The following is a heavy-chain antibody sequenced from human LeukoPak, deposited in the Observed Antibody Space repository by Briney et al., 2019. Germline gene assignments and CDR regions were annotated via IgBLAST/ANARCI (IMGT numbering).Heavy chain of an antibody. Sequence: GGSLRLSCAASGFTFGSYWMHWVRQAPGKGLVWVSRINTDGGSTTYADSVKGRFTISRDNAKNTLYLQMSSLTAEDTAVYYCAKDPGSIVGAHWGQGTLVTASS. J-gene: IGHJ4*02. CDR1: GFTFGSYW. D-gene: IGHD1-26*01. CDR2: INTDGGST. CDR3: AKDPGSIVGAH. V-gene: IGHV3-74*01.